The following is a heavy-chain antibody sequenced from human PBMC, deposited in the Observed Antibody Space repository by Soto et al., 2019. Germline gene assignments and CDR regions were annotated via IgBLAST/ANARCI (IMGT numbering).Heavy chain of an antibody. Sequence: VSLSLSWAASECKFIGYAMSWIRQNPGKGLEWVSAISGSGGSTYYADSVKGRFTISRDNSKNTLYLQMNSLRAEDTAVYYCAKDLETPFGELSPGANWFDPWGQGTLVTVSS. CDR1: ECKFIGYA. V-gene: IGHV3-23*01. CDR2: ISGSGGST. J-gene: IGHJ5*02. D-gene: IGHD3-10*01. CDR3: AKDLETPFGELSPGANWFDP.